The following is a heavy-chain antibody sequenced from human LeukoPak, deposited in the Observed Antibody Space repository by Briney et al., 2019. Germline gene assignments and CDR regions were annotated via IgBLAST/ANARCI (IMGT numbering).Heavy chain of an antibody. Sequence: AETLSLTCTVSGGSISSSSYYWGWIRQPPGKGLGWIGSIYYSGSTYYNPSLKSRVTISVDTSKNQFSLKLSSVTAADTAVYYCARYVLIEQQLVHSKPNWGQGTLVTVSS. J-gene: IGHJ4*02. CDR3: ARYVLIEQQLVHSKPN. V-gene: IGHV4-39*07. CDR1: GGSISSSSYY. CDR2: IYYSGST. D-gene: IGHD6-13*01.